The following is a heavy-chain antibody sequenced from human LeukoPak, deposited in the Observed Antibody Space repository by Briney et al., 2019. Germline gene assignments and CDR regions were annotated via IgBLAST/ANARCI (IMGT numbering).Heavy chain of an antibody. J-gene: IGHJ4*02. D-gene: IGHD3-22*01. CDR1: GGTFSSYA. Sequence: ASVKVSCKASGGTFSSYAISWVRQAPGQGLEWMGGIIPIFGTANYAQKFQGRVTITADESTSTAYMELSSLRSEDTAVYYCARDLRDSSGYPTYFDYWGQGTLVTVSS. CDR3: ARDLRDSSGYPTYFDY. CDR2: IIPIFGTA. V-gene: IGHV1-69*13.